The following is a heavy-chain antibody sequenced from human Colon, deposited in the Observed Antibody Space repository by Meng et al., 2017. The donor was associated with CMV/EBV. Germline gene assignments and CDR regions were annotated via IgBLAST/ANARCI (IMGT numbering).Heavy chain of an antibody. CDR3: ARELARRGY. V-gene: IGHV1-18*01. Sequence: VPPVQSGAWFKMPCASLNVSCKSSGYTFTNFGISWVRQAPGQGLEWMAYISPYNADTNYAQRFQGRVALTTDTSTSTVYMELGSLTSDDTAMYYCARELARRGYWGQGTLVTVSS. CDR2: ISPYNADT. CDR1: GYTFTNFG. J-gene: IGHJ4*02.